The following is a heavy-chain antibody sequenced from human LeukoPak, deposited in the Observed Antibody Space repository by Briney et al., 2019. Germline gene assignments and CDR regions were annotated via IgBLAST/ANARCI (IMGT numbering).Heavy chain of an antibody. CDR2: IYPDSSDT. Sequence: GEALEISCKASGCLVVNFWIAWVRHLPGKGLEWVGIIYPDSSDTRYSPSFQGHVTISADTSISTAYLQWSSLRASDNGIYYCARLNDWADYWGQGTLVTVSS. CDR3: ARLNDWADY. D-gene: IGHD3-9*01. J-gene: IGHJ4*02. CDR1: GCLVVNFW. V-gene: IGHV5-51*01.